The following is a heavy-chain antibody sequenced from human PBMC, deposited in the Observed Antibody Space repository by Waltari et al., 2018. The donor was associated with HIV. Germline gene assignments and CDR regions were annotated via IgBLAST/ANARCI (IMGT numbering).Heavy chain of an antibody. J-gene: IGHJ4*02. CDR1: GGSFRGYY. D-gene: IGHD1-26*01. CDR3: ARGDAEPGDFDY. Sequence: VQLQQWGTGLLKPSETLSLTCAVYGGSFRGYYRSWIRQSPGKGLEWIGEINHSGDTNVNPSLKSRVAISIDTSKNQFSLKLTSVTAADTAVYYCARGDAEPGDFDYWGQGTLLTVSS. CDR2: INHSGDT. V-gene: IGHV4-34*01.